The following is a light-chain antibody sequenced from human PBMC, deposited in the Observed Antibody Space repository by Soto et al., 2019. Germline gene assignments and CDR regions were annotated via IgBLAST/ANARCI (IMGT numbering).Light chain of an antibody. CDR3: TSYTSSSTYV. Sequence: QSALTQPASVSGSPGQSITISCTGTSSDVGGYNYVSWYHQHPGKAPKLLIYEVRHRPSGISNRFSGSKSGNTASLTISGLQAEDEADFYCTSYTSSSTYVFGTGTKLTVL. V-gene: IGLV2-14*01. CDR2: EVR. CDR1: SSDVGGYNY. J-gene: IGLJ1*01.